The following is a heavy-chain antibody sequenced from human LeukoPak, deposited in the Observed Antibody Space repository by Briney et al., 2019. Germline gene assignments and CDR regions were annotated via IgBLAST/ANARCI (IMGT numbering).Heavy chain of an antibody. D-gene: IGHD3-16*01. CDR3: GRGFYVAKNAGVFDM. J-gene: IGHJ3*02. CDR1: GFSISSGYY. CDR2: IFYSGST. V-gene: IGHV4-61*01. Sequence: SETLSLTCTVSGFSISSGYYWSWIRQPPGKGLKWIGYIFYSGSTNYNPSLKSRVTISVDTSKNQFSLKLSSVTAADTAVYYCGRGFYVAKNAGVFDMWGQGTMVAVSS.